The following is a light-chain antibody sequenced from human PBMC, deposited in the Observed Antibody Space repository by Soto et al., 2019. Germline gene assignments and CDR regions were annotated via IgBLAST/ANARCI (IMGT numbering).Light chain of an antibody. J-gene: IGKJ4*01. CDR2: GAS. Sequence: IVLTQSPATLSVSPGEGASLXCRASQSVGSNLAWYQQKPGQTPRVLIYGASTRAIGIPARFSGSGFGTEFTLTISSLQSEDFVVYYCQQYSNWPLLSFGGGTKVDIK. CDR1: QSVGSN. CDR3: QQYSNWPLLS. V-gene: IGKV3-15*01.